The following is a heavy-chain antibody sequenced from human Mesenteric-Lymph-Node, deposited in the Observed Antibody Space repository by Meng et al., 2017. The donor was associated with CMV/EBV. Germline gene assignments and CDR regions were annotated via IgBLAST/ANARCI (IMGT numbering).Heavy chain of an antibody. CDR3: ASDITGNSYAYDS. V-gene: IGHV1-69*04. Sequence: SVKVSCKASGGNLSSYVISWVRQAPGQGLEWMGRIIPIIGRPHHAQRFQDRVSITADKATSTVYMELRTLTSEDTAVYFCASDITGNSYAYDSWGQGTLVTVSS. D-gene: IGHD3-16*01. CDR1: GGNLSSYV. CDR2: IIPIIGRP. J-gene: IGHJ5*01.